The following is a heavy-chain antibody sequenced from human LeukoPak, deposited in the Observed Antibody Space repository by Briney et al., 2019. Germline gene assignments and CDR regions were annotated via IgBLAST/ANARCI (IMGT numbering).Heavy chain of an antibody. D-gene: IGHD4-17*01. V-gene: IGHV3-23*01. CDR2: ISGSGDGT. Sequence: GGSLRLSCSASGFTFSDYAMTWVRQAPGEGLEWVSHISGSGDGTLYADSVRGRFTISRDNSKNTLYLQMNSLRADDTAVYYCARDGYGVPDFWGQGTLVTVSS. CDR1: GFTFSDYA. CDR3: ARDGYGVPDF. J-gene: IGHJ4*02.